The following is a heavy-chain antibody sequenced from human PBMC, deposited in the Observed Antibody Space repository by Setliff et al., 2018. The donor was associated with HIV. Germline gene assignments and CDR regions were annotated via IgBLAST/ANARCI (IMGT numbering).Heavy chain of an antibody. V-gene: IGHV1-69*13. J-gene: IGHJ6*02. D-gene: IGHD2-21*02. Sequence: SVKVSCKASGGSLRSLSINWVRQAPGQGLEWMAGTIPKFGTSNYAHKFQGRMTITADESTSTAHMELTGLRSEDTAVYYCANLRGEEAGNFYYFYFGLDVWGQGTTVTVSS. CDR1: GGSLRSLS. CDR3: ANLRGEEAGNFYYFYFGLDV. CDR2: TIPKFGTS.